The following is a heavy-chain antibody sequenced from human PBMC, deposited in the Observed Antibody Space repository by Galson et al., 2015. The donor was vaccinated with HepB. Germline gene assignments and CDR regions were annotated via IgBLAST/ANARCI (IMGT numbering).Heavy chain of an antibody. CDR3: AREGETTVTTLDY. Sequence: SVKVSCKASGYTFTSYAMHWVRQAPGQRLEWMGWINAGNGNTKYSQKFQGRVTITRDTSASTAYMELSGLRSEDTAVYYCAREGETTVTTLDYWGQGTLVTVSS. V-gene: IGHV1-3*01. D-gene: IGHD4-17*01. J-gene: IGHJ4*02. CDR2: INAGNGNT. CDR1: GYTFTSYA.